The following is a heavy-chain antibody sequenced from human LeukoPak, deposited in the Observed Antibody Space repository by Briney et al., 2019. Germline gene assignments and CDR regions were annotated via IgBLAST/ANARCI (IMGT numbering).Heavy chain of an antibody. J-gene: IGHJ4*02. CDR2: IYYSGST. CDR1: GGSISSYY. Sequence: SETLSLTCTVSGGSISSYYWSWIRQPPGKGLEWIGYIYYSGSTNYNPSLKSRVTISVDTSKNQFFLKLSSVTAADTAVYYCARGRGSTVTNDYWGQGTLVTVSS. V-gene: IGHV4-59*01. CDR3: ARGRGSTVTNDY. D-gene: IGHD4-17*01.